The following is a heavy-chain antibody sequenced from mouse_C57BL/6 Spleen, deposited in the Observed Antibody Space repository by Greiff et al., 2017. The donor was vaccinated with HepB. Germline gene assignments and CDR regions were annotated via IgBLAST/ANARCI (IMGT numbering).Heavy chain of an antibody. J-gene: IGHJ4*01. D-gene: IGHD3-1*01. CDR2: INPNNGGT. CDR1: GYTFTDYN. Sequence: VQLQQSGPELVKPGASVKIPCKASGYTFTDYNMDWVKQSHGKSLEWIGDINPNNGGTIYNQKFKGKATLTVDKSSSTAYMELRSLTSEDTAVYYCARGGALGRAYYYAMDYWGQGTSVTVSS. V-gene: IGHV1-18*01. CDR3: ARGGALGRAYYYAMDY.